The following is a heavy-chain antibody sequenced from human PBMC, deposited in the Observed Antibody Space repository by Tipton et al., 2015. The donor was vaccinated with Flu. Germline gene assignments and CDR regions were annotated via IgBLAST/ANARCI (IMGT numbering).Heavy chain of an antibody. D-gene: IGHD1-14*01. CDR3: ARGPSGPDNAFDI. Sequence: SLRLSCAASGFTVSSNYMSWVRQAPGKGLEWVSVIYSGGSTYYADSVKGRFTISRDNSKNTLYLQMNSLRAEDTAVYYCARGPSGPDNAFDIWGQGTMVTVSS. J-gene: IGHJ3*02. V-gene: IGHV3-66*01. CDR1: GFTVSSNY. CDR2: IYSGGST.